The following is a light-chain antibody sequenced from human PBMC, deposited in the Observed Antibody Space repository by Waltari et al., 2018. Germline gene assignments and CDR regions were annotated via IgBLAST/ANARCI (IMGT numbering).Light chain of an antibody. CDR3: SSYTTGSTYV. CDR2: DVC. CDR1: SSDIGVYNY. V-gene: IGLV2-14*03. Sequence: QSALTQPASVSGSPGQSITISCTGTSSDIGVYNYVSWYQQHPGKAPKLMLFDVCNRPSGVSDRFPGSRPGNTASLTISGLQAEDEADYYCSSYTTGSTYVFGTGTKVTVL. J-gene: IGLJ1*01.